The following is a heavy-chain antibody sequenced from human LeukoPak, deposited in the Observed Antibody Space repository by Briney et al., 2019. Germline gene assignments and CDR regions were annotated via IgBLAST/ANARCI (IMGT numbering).Heavy chain of an antibody. CDR3: ARAPEFSSGWLLDY. J-gene: IGHJ4*02. CDR2: IYISGST. D-gene: IGHD6-19*01. Sequence: SETLSLTCTVPGGSIRSYNWSWIRQPAEKGLEWIGRIYISGSTNYNPSLKSRVTMSVDTSKNQFSLKLSSVTAADTAVYYCARAPEFSSGWLLDYWGQGTLVTVSS. V-gene: IGHV4-4*07. CDR1: GGSIRSYN.